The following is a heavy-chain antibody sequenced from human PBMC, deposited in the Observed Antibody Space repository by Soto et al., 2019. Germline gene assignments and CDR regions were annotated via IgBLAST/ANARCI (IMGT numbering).Heavy chain of an antibody. J-gene: IGHJ3*02. CDR2: ISHDGGHK. Sequence: QVQLVESGGGVVQPGRSLRLSCAASGFTFSSYVMHWVRQAPGKGLEWVAVISHDGGHKDYADSGKGRFTISRDNSKSTLYLQMNSIRVEDMAVYYCARKEYGSGAADAFDIWGQGTMVTVS. CDR1: GFTFSSYV. CDR3: ARKEYGSGAADAFDI. D-gene: IGHD6-19*01. V-gene: IGHV3-30-3*01.